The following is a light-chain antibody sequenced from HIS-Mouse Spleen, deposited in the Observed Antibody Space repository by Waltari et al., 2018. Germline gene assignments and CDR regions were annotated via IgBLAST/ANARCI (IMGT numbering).Light chain of an antibody. CDR1: QSVSSY. J-gene: IGKJ2*01. CDR2: DAS. V-gene: IGKV3-11*01. CDR3: QQLSNWPHT. Sequence: EIVLTQSPATLSLSPGERATPSCRASQSVSSYLAWYQQKPGQAPRLLIYDASTRATGIPARFSGSGSGTDFTLTISSLEPEDFAVYYCQQLSNWPHTFGQGTKLEIK.